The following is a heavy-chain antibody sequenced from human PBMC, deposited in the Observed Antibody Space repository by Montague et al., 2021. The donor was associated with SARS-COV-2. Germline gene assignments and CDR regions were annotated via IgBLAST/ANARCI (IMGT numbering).Heavy chain of an antibody. CDR2: KNQDETAK. CDR1: GFTSGDYQ. CDR3: ARSPRGSGTGWLDY. Sequence: SLRLSCAASGFTSGDYQMTWVRQAPGKGLQWVANKNQDETAKTYVDSVKGRFTISRDNAKNSLILQMNSLKDEDTAVYYCARSPRGSGTGWLDYWGQGTLVTVSS. V-gene: IGHV3-7*01. J-gene: IGHJ4*02. D-gene: IGHD3/OR15-3a*01.